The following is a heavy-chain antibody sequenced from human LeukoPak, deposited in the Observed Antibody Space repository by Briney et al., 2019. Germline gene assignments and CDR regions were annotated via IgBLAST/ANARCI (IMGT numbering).Heavy chain of an antibody. D-gene: IGHD3-10*01. Sequence: GASVKVSCKASGYTFTSYDINWVRQATGQGLEWMGWMNPNSGNTGYAQKFQGRVTMTRNTSISTAYMELSSLRSEDTAVYYCARGRVYYYGSGTLFDYWGQGTLVTVSS. CDR2: MNPNSGNT. V-gene: IGHV1-8*01. J-gene: IGHJ4*02. CDR3: ARGRVYYYGSGTLFDY. CDR1: GYTFTSYD.